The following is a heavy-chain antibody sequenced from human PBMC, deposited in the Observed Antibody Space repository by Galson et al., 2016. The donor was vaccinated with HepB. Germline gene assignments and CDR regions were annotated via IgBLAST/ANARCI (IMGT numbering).Heavy chain of an antibody. CDR2: IDWDDEK. CDR1: GFSLNTGGKR. Sequence: PALVKPTQTLTLTCTFSGFSLNTGGKRVSWIRQPPGKALEWLARIDWDDEKFYSTSLKTRLTISKDTSKNQVVLTMTHMDPVDTATYYCAQNSNWGDSFAYWDQGTLVTVSS. V-gene: IGHV2-70*04. J-gene: IGHJ4*02. D-gene: IGHD7-27*01. CDR3: AQNSNWGDSFAY.